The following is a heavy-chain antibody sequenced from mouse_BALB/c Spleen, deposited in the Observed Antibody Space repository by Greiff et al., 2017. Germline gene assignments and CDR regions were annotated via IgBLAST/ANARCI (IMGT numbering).Heavy chain of an antibody. CDR3: ARYDGYPTRFAY. CDR2: IYYSGTI. D-gene: IGHD2-3*01. Sequence: VQLKESGPGLVKPSQTVSLTCTVTGISITTGNYRWSWIRQFPGNKLEWIGYIYYSGTITYNPSLTSRTTITRDTSKNQFFLEMNSLTAEDTATYYCARYDGYPTRFAYWGQGTLVTVSA. J-gene: IGHJ3*01. V-gene: IGHV3-5*02. CDR1: GISITTGNYR.